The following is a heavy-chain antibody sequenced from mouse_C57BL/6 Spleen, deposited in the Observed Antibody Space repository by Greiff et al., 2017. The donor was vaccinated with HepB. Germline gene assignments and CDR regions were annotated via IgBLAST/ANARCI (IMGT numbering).Heavy chain of an antibody. J-gene: IGHJ2*01. CDR2: IYPGDGDT. Sequence: VQLQQSGPELVKPGASVKISCKASGYAFSSSWMNWVKQRPGKGLEWIGRIYPGDGDTNYNGKFKGKATLTADKSSSTAYMQLSSLTSEDSAVYFCAGTTVVALDYWGQGTTLTVSS. V-gene: IGHV1-82*01. D-gene: IGHD1-1*01. CDR3: AGTTVVALDY. CDR1: GYAFSSSW.